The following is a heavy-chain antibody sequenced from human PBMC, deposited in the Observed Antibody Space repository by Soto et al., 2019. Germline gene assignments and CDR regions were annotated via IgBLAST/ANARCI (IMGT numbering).Heavy chain of an antibody. D-gene: IGHD3-3*01. J-gene: IGHJ3*02. V-gene: IGHV4-61*01. CDR2: IYYRGRT. Sequence: PSETLSLTCTVSGGSVSSGSYYWSWIRQPPGKGLEWIGYIYYRGRTNYNPSLKSRVTISVETSKKQFTLNLNSVTAADTAVYYCARERGVRFLEWRLNYDAFDIWGQGTMVTVS. CDR1: GGSVSSGSYY. CDR3: ARERGVRFLEWRLNYDAFDI.